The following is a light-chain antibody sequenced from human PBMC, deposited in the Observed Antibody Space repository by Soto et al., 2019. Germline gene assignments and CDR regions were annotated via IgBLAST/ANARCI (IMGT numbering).Light chain of an antibody. CDR2: GVS. CDR3: CSYVDTDTWV. Sequence: QSALTQPRSVSGSPGQSVTISCTGTNSDVGGYNYVSWYQQYPGTAPKLMISGVSERPSGVPDRFSGSKSGNTASLTISGLQAEDEADYYCCSYVDTDTWVFGGGTKLTVL. V-gene: IGLV2-11*01. J-gene: IGLJ3*02. CDR1: NSDVGGYNY.